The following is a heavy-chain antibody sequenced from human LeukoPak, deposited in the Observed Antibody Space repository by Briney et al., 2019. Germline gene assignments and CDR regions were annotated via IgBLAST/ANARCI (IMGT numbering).Heavy chain of an antibody. CDR2: INSDGTVT. CDR3: ATKQWLAPPPDS. J-gene: IGHJ4*02. CDR1: GFTFSKYW. Sequence: GGSLRLSCAASGFTFSKYWMLWVRQAPGKGLESVSRINSDGTVTTYADSVKGRFTVSRDNADNTMFLQMNSVRDEDTAVYYCATKQWLAPPPDSWGQGTPVTVSS. V-gene: IGHV3-74*01. D-gene: IGHD6-19*01.